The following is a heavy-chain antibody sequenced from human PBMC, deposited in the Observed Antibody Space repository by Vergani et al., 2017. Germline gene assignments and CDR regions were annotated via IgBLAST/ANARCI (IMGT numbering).Heavy chain of an antibody. CDR3: ARGEEWLRTRAFDI. CDR1: GFTFSSYA. Sequence: EVQLVESGGGVVQPGRSLRLSCAASGFTFSSYAMHWVRQAPGKGLEWVSYISSSGSTIYYADSVKGRFTISRDNAKNSLYLQMNSLRAEDTAVYYCARGEEWLRTRAFDIWGQGTMVTVSS. D-gene: IGHD3-3*01. J-gene: IGHJ3*02. V-gene: IGHV3-48*04. CDR2: ISSSGSTI.